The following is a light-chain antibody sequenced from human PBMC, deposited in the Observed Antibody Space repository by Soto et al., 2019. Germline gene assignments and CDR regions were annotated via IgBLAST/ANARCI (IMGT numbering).Light chain of an antibody. Sequence: DIQMTQSPPSLSASVGDRVTITCRASQDVSNDLGWFQQKPGKAPKLLIYKASNLESGVPSRFSGSGSGTEFTLIISSLQPDDFATYYCQQYNSYSWTFGQGTKVDI. V-gene: IGKV1-5*03. J-gene: IGKJ1*01. CDR1: QDVSND. CDR2: KAS. CDR3: QQYNSYSWT.